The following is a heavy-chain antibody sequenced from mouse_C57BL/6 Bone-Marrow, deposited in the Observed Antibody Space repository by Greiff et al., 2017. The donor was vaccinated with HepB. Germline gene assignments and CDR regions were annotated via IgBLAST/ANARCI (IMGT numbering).Heavy chain of an antibody. V-gene: IGHV1-80*01. CDR2: IYPGDGDT. CDR1: GYAFSSYW. CDR3: ARWGISTYWYFDV. D-gene: IGHD1-1*01. Sequence: VQLQQSGAELVKPGASVKISCKASGYAFSSYWMNWVKQRPGKGLEWIGQIYPGDGDTNYNGKFKGKATLTADKSSSTAYMQLSSLTSEDSAVYFCARWGISTYWYFDVWGTGTTVTVSS. J-gene: IGHJ1*03.